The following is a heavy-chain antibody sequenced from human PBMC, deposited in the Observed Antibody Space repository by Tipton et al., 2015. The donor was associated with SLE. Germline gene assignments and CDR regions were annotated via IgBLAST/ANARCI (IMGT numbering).Heavy chain of an antibody. CDR1: GGTFSSYT. CDR2: IIPIFDTA. J-gene: IGHJ3*02. Sequence: QVQLVQSGPEVKKPGSSVKVSCKASGGTFSSYTITWVRQAPGQGLEWMGGIIPIFDTANYAQTFQGRVTITTDESTSTAYMQLSSLRSDDTAVYYCARAPRTTLITFGGVVVPYGAFDIWGQGTMVTVSS. CDR3: ARAPRTTLITFGGVVVPYGAFDI. D-gene: IGHD3-16*02. V-gene: IGHV1-69*01.